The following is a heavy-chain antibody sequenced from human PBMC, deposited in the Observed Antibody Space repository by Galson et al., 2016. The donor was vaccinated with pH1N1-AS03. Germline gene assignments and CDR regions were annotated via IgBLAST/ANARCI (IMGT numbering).Heavy chain of an antibody. J-gene: IGHJ4*02. CDR3: ARIPVPGSWYFDY. V-gene: IGHV3-23*01. CDR2: ISSNGGLT. CDR1: GFTFNTG. Sequence: SLRLSCAASGFTFNTGMTWVRQVPGKGLEWVSSISSNGGLTYYADSVKGRFTISRDNSKNILYLLMNGLRAEDTDLYYCARIPVPGSWYFDYWGQGILVTVSS. D-gene: IGHD6-19*01.